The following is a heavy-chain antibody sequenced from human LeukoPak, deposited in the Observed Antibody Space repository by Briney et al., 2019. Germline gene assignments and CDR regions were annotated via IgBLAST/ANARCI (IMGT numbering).Heavy chain of an antibody. V-gene: IGHV3-33*08. CDR3: ARDVGSAPFDY. J-gene: IGHJ4*02. CDR2: IWGDENHK. D-gene: IGHD6-25*01. CDR1: GFTLSSSG. Sequence: PGGSLRLSCAASGFTLSSSGMHWVRQAPGKGLEWVAVIWGDENHKHYGDSVRGRFTISRDNAKNTLYLQMDSLRVEDTAVYYCARDVGSAPFDYWGQGTLVTVSS.